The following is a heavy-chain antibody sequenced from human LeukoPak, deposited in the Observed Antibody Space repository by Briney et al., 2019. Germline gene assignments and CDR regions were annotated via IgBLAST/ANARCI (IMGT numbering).Heavy chain of an antibody. CDR3: AREKSGSFPRVVFDL. D-gene: IGHD1-26*01. Sequence: GGALRLSCTVSGFTFSHYGINWVRQSPGKVLERVSSITSGSTYIHYSDSMKGRFTISRDNAKNSLFLQINSLKAEDTAVYFCAREKSGSFPRVVFDLWGQGALVTVSS. J-gene: IGHJ4*02. V-gene: IGHV3-21*01. CDR1: GFTFSHYG. CDR2: ITSGSTYI.